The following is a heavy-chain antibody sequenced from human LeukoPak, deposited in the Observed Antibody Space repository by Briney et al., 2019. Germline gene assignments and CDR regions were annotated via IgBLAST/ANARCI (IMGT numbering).Heavy chain of an antibody. J-gene: IGHJ3*02. CDR1: GFNFSDYY. CDR3: ARVRVYGDSDAFDI. Sequence: PGGSLRLSCAASGFNFSDYYMSWIRPAPGKGLEWVSYISGSGRTIYYADSVKGRFTISRDNAKNSLYLQVNSLRAEDTAVYSCARVRVYGDSDAFDIWGQGTMVTVSS. V-gene: IGHV3-11*01. CDR2: ISGSGRTI. D-gene: IGHD4-17*01.